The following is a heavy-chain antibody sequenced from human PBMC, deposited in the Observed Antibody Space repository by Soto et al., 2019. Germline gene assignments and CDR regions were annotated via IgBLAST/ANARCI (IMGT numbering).Heavy chain of an antibody. J-gene: IGHJ5*02. CDR3: AKVQCQERKLLFDA. D-gene: IGHD6-19*01. CDR1: GFTFSTYE. V-gene: IGHV3-23*01. CDR2: IGGNGRGA. Sequence: PGGSLRLSCAASGFTFSTYEFNWVRQAPGRGLEWISVIGGNGRGASYSRSVEGRFTISRDNSKDTLYLQMNSLRAEDTAVYHCAKVQCQERKLLFDARGQGTPVTVAS.